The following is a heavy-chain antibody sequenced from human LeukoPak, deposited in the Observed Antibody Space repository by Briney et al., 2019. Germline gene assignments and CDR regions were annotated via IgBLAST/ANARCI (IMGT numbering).Heavy chain of an antibody. CDR2: ISSGGGST. CDR1: GFTFSRYG. CDR3: AKSISAAGIVY. D-gene: IGHD6-13*01. Sequence: GGSLRLSCAASGFTFSRYGMSWVRQAPGKGLEWVSGISSGGGSTYYADSVKGRFTISRDNSKNTLDLQMNSLRVEDTALYYCAKSISAAGIVYWGQGTLVTVSS. V-gene: IGHV3-23*01. J-gene: IGHJ4*02.